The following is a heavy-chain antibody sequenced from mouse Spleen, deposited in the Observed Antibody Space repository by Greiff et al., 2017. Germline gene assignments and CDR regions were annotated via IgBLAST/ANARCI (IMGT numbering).Heavy chain of an antibody. Sequence: EVKLQESGAELVKPGASVKLSCTASGFNIKDTYMHWVKQRPEQGLEWIGRIDPANGNTKYDPKFQGKATITADTSSNTAYLQLSSLTSEDTAVYYCARSKGNWYFDVWGAGTTVTVSS. CDR3: ARSKGNWYFDV. J-gene: IGHJ1*01. CDR1: GFNIKDTY. CDR2: IDPANGNT. V-gene: IGHV14-3*02.